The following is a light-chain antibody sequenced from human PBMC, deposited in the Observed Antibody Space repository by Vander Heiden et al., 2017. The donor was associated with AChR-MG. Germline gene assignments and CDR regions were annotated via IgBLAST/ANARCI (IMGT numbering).Light chain of an antibody. Sequence: QSALTQPAPMSGSPAPSITISCTGTSSDVGGYKYVSWYQQHPGKAPKLIVYEVSQRPAGVASRFSGSKSGNAASLTSSGLQAEDAADYHCASFSSDSPVLFGGGTRLIVL. J-gene: IGLJ3*02. CDR3: ASFSSDSPVL. CDR2: EVS. CDR1: SSDVGGYKY. V-gene: IGLV2-14*01.